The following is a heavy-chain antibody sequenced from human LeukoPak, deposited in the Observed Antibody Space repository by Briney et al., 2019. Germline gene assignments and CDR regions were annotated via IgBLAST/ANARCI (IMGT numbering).Heavy chain of an antibody. CDR3: AREGWYISAFDI. D-gene: IGHD6-19*01. J-gene: IGHJ3*02. Sequence: GRSLRLSCAASGFTFSSYAMHWVRQAPGKGLEWVAVISYDGSNKYYADSVKGRFTISRDNSKNTLYLQMNSLRAEDTAVYYCAREGWYISAFDIWGQGTMVTVSS. CDR2: ISYDGSNK. CDR1: GFTFSSYA. V-gene: IGHV3-30-3*01.